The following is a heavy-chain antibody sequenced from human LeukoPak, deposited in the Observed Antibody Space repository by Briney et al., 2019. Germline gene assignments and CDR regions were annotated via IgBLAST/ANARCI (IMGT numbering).Heavy chain of an antibody. CDR1: GFTFSSYS. V-gene: IGHV3-48*02. Sequence: GGSLRLSCAASGFTFSSYSMNWVRQAPGKGLEWVSFISTSSDTIYYADFVKGRFTISRDNAKNSLFLQMNSLRDEDTAVYYCASSSSDYYDSRGYSNDAFDIWGQGTMVTVSS. D-gene: IGHD3-22*01. J-gene: IGHJ3*02. CDR3: ASSSSDYYDSRGYSNDAFDI. CDR2: ISTSSDTI.